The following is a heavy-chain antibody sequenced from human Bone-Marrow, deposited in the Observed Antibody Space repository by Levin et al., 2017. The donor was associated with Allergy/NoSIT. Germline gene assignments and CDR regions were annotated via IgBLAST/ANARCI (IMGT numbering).Heavy chain of an antibody. CDR3: ASSSPLDSSGYYMHFDY. V-gene: IGHV5-51*01. CDR2: IYPGDSDT. CDR1: GYSFTSYW. D-gene: IGHD3-22*01. J-gene: IGHJ4*02. Sequence: GESLKISCKGSGYSFTSYWIGWVRQMPGKGLEWMGIIYPGDSDTRYSPSFQGQVTISADKSISTAYLQWSSLKASDTAMYYCASSSPLDSSGYYMHFDYWGQGTLVTVSS.